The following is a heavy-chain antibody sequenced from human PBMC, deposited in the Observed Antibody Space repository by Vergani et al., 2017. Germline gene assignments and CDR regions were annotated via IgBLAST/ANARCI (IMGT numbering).Heavy chain of an antibody. Sequence: QVQLVESGGGVVQPGRSLRLSCAASGFTFSSYGMHWFRQAPGKGLEWVAVISYDGSNKYYADSVKGRFTISRDNSKNTLYLQMNSLRAEDTAVYYFASVGVVPAAWYYFDYWGQGTLVTVSS. CDR1: GFTFSSYG. J-gene: IGHJ4*02. CDR2: ISYDGSNK. CDR3: ASVGVVPAAWYYFDY. V-gene: IGHV3-30*03. D-gene: IGHD2-2*01.